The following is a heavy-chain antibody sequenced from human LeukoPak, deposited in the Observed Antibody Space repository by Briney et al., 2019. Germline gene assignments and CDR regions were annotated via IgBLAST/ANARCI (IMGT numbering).Heavy chain of an antibody. Sequence: SETLSLTCTVSGGSIYSYYWSWIRQPPGKGLGGIGYIYNSGSTNYNPSLKSRVTISVDTSKNQVSLKLSSVTAADTAVYYCARFQSSSSWDYYYGLDVWGQGTTVTVSS. J-gene: IGHJ6*02. CDR3: ARFQSSSSWDYYYGLDV. CDR2: IYNSGST. V-gene: IGHV4-59*01. CDR1: GGSIYSYY. D-gene: IGHD2-2*01.